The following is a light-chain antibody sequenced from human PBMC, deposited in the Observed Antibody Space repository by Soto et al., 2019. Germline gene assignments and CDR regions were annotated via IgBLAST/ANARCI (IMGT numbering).Light chain of an antibody. CDR1: QSVSSN. J-gene: IGKJ2*01. Sequence: EIVLTQSPATLSVSPGERATLSCRASQSVSSNLAWFQQRPGQAPRLLIYGGSTRAADIPARFSGSGSGTEFTLTISSLPSEDFAVYYCQQYKNWPPLYTFGQGTKLEIK. CDR3: QQYKNWPPLYT. CDR2: GGS. V-gene: IGKV3-15*01.